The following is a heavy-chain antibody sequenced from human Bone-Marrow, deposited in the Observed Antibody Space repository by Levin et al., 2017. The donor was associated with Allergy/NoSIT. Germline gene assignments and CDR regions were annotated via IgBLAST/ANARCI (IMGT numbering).Heavy chain of an antibody. J-gene: IGHJ6*02. V-gene: IGHV3-33*01. D-gene: IGHD3-22*01. CDR1: GFTFTTYA. CDR3: ARDSVEVVEPAPDDNNQPSLLMDV. CDR2: IWYDGSNE. Sequence: GGSLRLSCATSGFTFTTYAMHWVRQAPGKGLEWMAVIWYDGSNEYYADSVRGRFTISRDNSKNTLYLQMNSLRADDKAVYFCARDSVEVVEPAPDDNNQPSLLMDVWGQGTTVIVSS.